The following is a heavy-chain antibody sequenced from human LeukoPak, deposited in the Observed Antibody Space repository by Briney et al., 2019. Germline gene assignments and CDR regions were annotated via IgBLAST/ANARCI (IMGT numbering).Heavy chain of an antibody. CDR2: ISAYNGNT. J-gene: IGHJ4*02. D-gene: IGHD2-15*01. CDR3: ARVAPNRRYCSGGSCLSYFDY. CDR1: GYTFTNYG. Sequence: ASVKVSCKASGYTFTNYGISWVRQAPGQGLEWMGWISAYNGNTNYAQKLQGRVTMTTDTSTSTAYMELRSLRADDTAMYYCARVAPNRRYCSGGSCLSYFDYWGQGTLVTVSS. V-gene: IGHV1-18*01.